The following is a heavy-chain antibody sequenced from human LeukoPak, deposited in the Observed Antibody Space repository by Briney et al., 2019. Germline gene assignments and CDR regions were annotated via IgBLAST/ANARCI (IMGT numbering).Heavy chain of an antibody. CDR1: GFTFSDYY. CDR3: ARDQTGITVAATGWFDP. J-gene: IGHJ5*02. V-gene: IGHV3-11*04. CDR2: ISNSGTTR. Sequence: GGSLRLSCAASGFTFSDYYMSWIRQAPGRGLEWVSYISNSGTTRYYADSVKGRVTISRDNAKNSLSLQMNSLRAEDTAVYYCARDQTGITVAATGWFDPWGQGTLVTVSS. D-gene: IGHD6-19*01.